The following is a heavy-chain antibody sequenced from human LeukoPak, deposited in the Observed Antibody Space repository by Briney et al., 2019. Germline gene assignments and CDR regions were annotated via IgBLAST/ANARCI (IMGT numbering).Heavy chain of an antibody. D-gene: IGHD5-18*01. Sequence: GGSLRLSCVASGFTFSDYYMSWIRQAPGKGLEWVAVISYDGSNKYYADSVKGRFTISRDDSKNTLYLQMNSLRAEDTAVYYCARDCPEGYSYGPPCYWGQGTLVTVSS. V-gene: IGHV3-30-3*01. CDR1: GFTFSDYY. CDR3: ARDCPEGYSYGPPCY. CDR2: ISYDGSNK. J-gene: IGHJ4*02.